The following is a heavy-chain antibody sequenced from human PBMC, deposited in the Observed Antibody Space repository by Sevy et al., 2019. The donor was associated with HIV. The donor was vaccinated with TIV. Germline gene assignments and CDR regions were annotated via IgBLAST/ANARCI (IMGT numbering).Heavy chain of an antibody. CDR2: INHTGNT. V-gene: IGHV4-34*01. D-gene: IGHD2-2*01. J-gene: IGHJ5*02. CDR3: ARAPPIVVVPGAPSWFDP. CDR1: GGSFSGYY. Sequence: SETLSLTCAVYGGSFSGYYWNWIRQPPGKGLEWIGEINHTGNTNYNPSLKSRVTISVDTSKTQVSLKLSSVTAADTAIYYCARAPPIVVVPGAPSWFDPWGQGTLVTVSS.